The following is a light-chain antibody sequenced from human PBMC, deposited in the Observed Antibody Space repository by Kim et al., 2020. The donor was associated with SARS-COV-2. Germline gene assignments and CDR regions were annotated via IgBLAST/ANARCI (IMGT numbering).Light chain of an antibody. CDR3: SSHTTSSTYV. Sequence: GQSCTIPCTGTSSDVGYYKSVSWYQQPPDKAPRLIIYDVSERASGVSNRFSGSQSGNTASLTISGLRAEDEADYYCSSHTTSSTYVFGSGTKVTVL. CDR2: DVS. J-gene: IGLJ1*01. CDR1: SSDVGYYKS. V-gene: IGLV2-14*04.